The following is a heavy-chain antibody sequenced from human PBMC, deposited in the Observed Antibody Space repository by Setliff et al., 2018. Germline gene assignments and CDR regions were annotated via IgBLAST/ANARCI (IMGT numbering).Heavy chain of an antibody. D-gene: IGHD3-3*01. V-gene: IGHV4-39*07. J-gene: IGHJ5*02. Sequence: PSETLSLTCAVSGSSIISSSYYWGWIRQPPGKGLEWIGSIYHSGSTYYTPSLKRRVTISVDTSKNQFSLKLSSVTAAETAVYYCAGNNAHLEWLPESWFDPWGQGTLVTVSS. CDR3: AGNNAHLEWLPESWFDP. CDR1: GSSIISSSYY. CDR2: IYHSGST.